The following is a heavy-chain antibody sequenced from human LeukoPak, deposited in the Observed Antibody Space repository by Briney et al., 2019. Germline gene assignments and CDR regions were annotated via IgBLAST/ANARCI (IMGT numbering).Heavy chain of an antibody. CDR3: ARDSPMGVVVVVATAFDI. CDR1: GGSIGSYY. D-gene: IGHD2-15*01. Sequence: PSETLSLTRTVSGGSIGSYYWSWIRQPAGKGLEWIGRFYISGNTNYNPSLKSRVTMSVDTSKNQFSLKLSSVTAADTAVYYCARDSPMGVVVVVATAFDIWGQGTMVTVSS. CDR2: FYISGNT. J-gene: IGHJ3*02. V-gene: IGHV4-4*07.